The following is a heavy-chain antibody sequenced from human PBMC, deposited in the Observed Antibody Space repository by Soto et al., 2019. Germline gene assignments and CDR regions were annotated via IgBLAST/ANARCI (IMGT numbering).Heavy chain of an antibody. CDR1: GFTFSSYA. CDR3: AKGQVVPAAQYYYYGMDV. V-gene: IGHV3-23*01. CDR2: ISGSDGST. D-gene: IGHD2-2*01. Sequence: EVQLLESGGGLVQPGGSLRLSCAASGFTFSSYAMSWVRQAPGKGLEVVSAISGSDGSTYYAVSVKGRFTTPRDNSKNTLYPQMNSRRAKDTAVYYCAKGQVVPAAQYYYYGMDVWGKGTTVTVPS. J-gene: IGHJ6*04.